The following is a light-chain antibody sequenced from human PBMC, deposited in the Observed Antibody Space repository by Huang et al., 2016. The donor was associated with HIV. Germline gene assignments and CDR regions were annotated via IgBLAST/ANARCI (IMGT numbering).Light chain of an antibody. V-gene: IGKV3-11*01. CDR2: DVS. J-gene: IGKJ4*01. CDR1: QSVRSY. CDR3: QQRNDWLT. Sequence: EIVLTQSPATLSLSPGERATLSCRASQSVRSYLAWYQQKPGQAPRLLIYDVSNRATVIPARFSGSGSGTDFTLTISSLEPEDVAVYYCQQRNDWLTFGGGTKVEI.